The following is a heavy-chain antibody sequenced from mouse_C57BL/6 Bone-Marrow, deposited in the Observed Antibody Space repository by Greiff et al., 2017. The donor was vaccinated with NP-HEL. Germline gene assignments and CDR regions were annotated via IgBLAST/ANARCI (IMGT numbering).Heavy chain of an antibody. J-gene: IGHJ1*03. CDR2: INPGSGGT. CDR1: GYAFTNYL. D-gene: IGHD1-1*01. Sequence: VQLQQSGAELVRPGTSVKVSCKASGYAFTNYLIEWVKQRPGQGLEWIGVINPGSGGTNYNEKFKDKAKLTADKSSRTAYMQLSSLTSEDSAVYFCARELRWYFDVWGTGTTVTVSS. CDR3: ARELRWYFDV. V-gene: IGHV1-54*01.